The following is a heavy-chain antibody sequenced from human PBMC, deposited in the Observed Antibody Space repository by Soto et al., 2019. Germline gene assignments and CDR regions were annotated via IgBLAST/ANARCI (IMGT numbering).Heavy chain of an antibody. Sequence: QVHLVESGGGLVKPGGSLRLSCAASGFTFSDYQMSWIRQAPGKGLEWVSYIGSSGLSVYYEDSVKGRFTISRDNANNSLYLQMNSLRAEDSAVYYCARDLRKLLSHNCYNYYLDVWGKGTTVSVSS. CDR3: ARDLRKLLSHNCYNYYLDV. CDR2: IGSSGLSV. CDR1: GFTFSDYQ. V-gene: IGHV3-11*01. J-gene: IGHJ6*03. D-gene: IGHD2-2*02.